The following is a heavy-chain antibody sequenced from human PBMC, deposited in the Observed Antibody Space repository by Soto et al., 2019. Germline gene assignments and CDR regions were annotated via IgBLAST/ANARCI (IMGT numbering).Heavy chain of an antibody. V-gene: IGHV1-46*01. J-gene: IGHJ5*02. D-gene: IGHD3-16*02. CDR1: ADTCTSYY. Sequence: AEVKNSCKAPADTCTSYYIPGLLQAPAHGVEWMGIMKPNGGSTRVAQTFQGRIFMTKDTSTSTVYMELRSLRSEDPAIYYCARSSAGVFAIIIEGYNWLAPWGQGSLVTVSS. CDR3: ARSSAGVFAIIIEGYNWLAP. CDR2: MKPNGGST.